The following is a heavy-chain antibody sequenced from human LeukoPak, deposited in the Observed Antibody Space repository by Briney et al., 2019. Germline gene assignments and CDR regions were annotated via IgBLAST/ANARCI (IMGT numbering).Heavy chain of an antibody. J-gene: IGHJ6*02. V-gene: IGHV3-33*01. D-gene: IGHD3-10*01. CDR2: IWYDGSNK. CDR3: ARDLMVRGIYYYYGMDV. Sequence: GGSLRLSCAASGFTFSSYGMHWVRQAPGKGLEGVAVIWYDGSNKYYADSVKGRFTISRDNSKNTLYLQMNSLRAEDTAVYYCARDLMVRGIYYYYGMDVWGQGTTVTVSS. CDR1: GFTFSSYG.